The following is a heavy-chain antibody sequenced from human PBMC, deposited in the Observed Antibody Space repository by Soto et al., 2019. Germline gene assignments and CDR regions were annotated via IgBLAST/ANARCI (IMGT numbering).Heavy chain of an antibody. D-gene: IGHD6-13*01. CDR1: GFTFSSYA. Sequence: QVQLVESGGGVVQPGRSLRLSCAASGFTFSSYAMHWVRQAPGKGLKWVAVISYDGSNKYYADSVKGRFTISRDNSKNTLYLQMNSLRAEDTAVYYCARGAAGLDYWGQGTLVTVSS. J-gene: IGHJ4*02. CDR3: ARGAAGLDY. CDR2: ISYDGSNK. V-gene: IGHV3-30-3*01.